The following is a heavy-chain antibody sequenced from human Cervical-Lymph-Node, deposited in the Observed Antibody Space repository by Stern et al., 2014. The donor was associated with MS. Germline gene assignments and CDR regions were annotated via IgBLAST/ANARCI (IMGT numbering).Heavy chain of an antibody. J-gene: IGHJ4*02. CDR3: AKVSAIAVAGTGFDY. D-gene: IGHD6-19*01. Sequence: VQLEESGGGVVQPGRSLRLSCAASGFTFSSYGMHWVRQAPGKGLEGVAVISYDGSNKYYADSVKGRFTISRDNSKNTLYLQMNSLRAEDTAVYYCAKVSAIAVAGTGFDYWGQGTLVTVSS. CDR2: ISYDGSNK. CDR1: GFTFSSYG. V-gene: IGHV3-30*18.